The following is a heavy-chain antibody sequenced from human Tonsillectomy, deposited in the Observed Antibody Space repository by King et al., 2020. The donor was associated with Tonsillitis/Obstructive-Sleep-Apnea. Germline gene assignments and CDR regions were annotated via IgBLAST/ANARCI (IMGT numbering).Heavy chain of an antibody. D-gene: IGHD3-22*01. J-gene: IGHJ3*02. CDR2: IKEDGSEK. CDR3: ARVLDYYDSSGYRPFDI. CDR1: GFTFSSFW. V-gene: IGHV3-7*03. Sequence: QLVQSGGGLVQPGGSPRLSCAASGFTFSSFWMSWVRQAPGKGLEWVANIKEDGSEKYYVDSVKGRFTISRDNAKNSLYLQMNSLRAEDTAVYYCARVLDYYDSSGYRPFDIWGQGTMVTVSS.